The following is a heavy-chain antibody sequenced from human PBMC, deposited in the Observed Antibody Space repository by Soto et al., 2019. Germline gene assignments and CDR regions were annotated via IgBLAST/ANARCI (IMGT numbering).Heavy chain of an antibody. V-gene: IGHV1-2*04. D-gene: IGHD6-19*01. CDR1: GYTFTGYY. CDR3: AREQWLVRYFDY. J-gene: IGHJ4*02. CDR2: INPNSGGT. Sequence: ASVKVSCKASGYTFTGYYMHWVRQAPGQGLEWMGWINPNSGGTNYAQKFQGWVTMTRDTSISTACMELSRLRSDDTAVYYCAREQWLVRYFDYWGQGTLVTVSS.